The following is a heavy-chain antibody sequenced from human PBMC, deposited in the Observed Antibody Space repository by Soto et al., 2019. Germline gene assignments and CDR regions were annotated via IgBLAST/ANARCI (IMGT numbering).Heavy chain of an antibody. CDR2: VYNTGGT. CDR3: VRQGIGNLHGPVDV. J-gene: IGHJ6*02. D-gene: IGHD1-1*01. CDR1: SGPSSSHN. V-gene: IGHV4-59*08. Sequence: QVQLQQSGPGLVKPSETLSLTCTVSSGPSSSHNWGWIRQSPGRGLEWIGYVYNTGGTSYNPSLKXXVXXSADTSANHISLTLSSVTAADTAIYYCVRQGIGNLHGPVDVWGQGTTVSVSS.